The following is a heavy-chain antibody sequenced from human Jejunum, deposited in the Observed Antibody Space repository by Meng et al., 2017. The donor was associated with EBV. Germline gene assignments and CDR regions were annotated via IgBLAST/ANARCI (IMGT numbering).Heavy chain of an antibody. CDR3: ARGSSWYRGDY. Sequence: QVELVQSGAEVKKPGASVKVSCKASGYNLTNYAIHWVRQAPGQRLEWMGWISAGNGITKYSQKFQGRVTVTRDTSTAYMELSRLRSEDTAVYYCARGSSWYRGDYWGQGTLVTVSS. D-gene: IGHD6-13*01. CDR1: GYNLTNYA. V-gene: IGHV1-3*01. CDR2: ISAGNGIT. J-gene: IGHJ4*02.